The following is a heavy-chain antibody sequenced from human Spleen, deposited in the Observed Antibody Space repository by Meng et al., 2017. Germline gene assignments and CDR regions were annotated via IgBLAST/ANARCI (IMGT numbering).Heavy chain of an antibody. D-gene: IGHD1-14*01. CDR3: TTDLPFTEGEVITT. V-gene: IGHV3-15*01. Sequence: GESLKISCAASGFTFSNAWMSWVRQAPGKGLEWVGRIKSKVDGGTTDFAAPVKGRFTISRDDAQNTLYLQMDSLKTEDTAVYYCTTDLPFTEGEVITTWGQGTLVNVAS. J-gene: IGHJ5*02. CDR1: GFTFSNAW. CDR2: IKSKVDGGTT.